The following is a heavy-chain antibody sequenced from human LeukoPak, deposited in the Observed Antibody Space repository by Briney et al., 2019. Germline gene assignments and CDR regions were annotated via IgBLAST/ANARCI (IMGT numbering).Heavy chain of an antibody. CDR3: TRDFGRSSYYFDF. CDR1: GFPFNDYW. D-gene: IGHD3-3*01. J-gene: IGHJ4*02. CDR2: IKQDGSEK. Sequence: GGSLLLSCAASGFPFNDYWMSWVRRAPGKGLEWVANIKQDGSEKYYVDSVRGRLTISRDNAENSLFLQMNRLRVEDTAVYYCTRDFGRSSYYFDFWGQGTLVTVSS. V-gene: IGHV3-7*01.